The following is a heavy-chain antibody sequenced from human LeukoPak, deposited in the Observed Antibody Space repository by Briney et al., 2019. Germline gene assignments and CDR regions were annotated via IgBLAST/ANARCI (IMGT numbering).Heavy chain of an antibody. V-gene: IGHV1-2*04. D-gene: IGHD5-12*01. CDR1: RYTFTGYY. Sequence: ASVKVSCKASRYTFTGYYMHWVRQAPGQGLEWMGWINPNSGGTNYAQKFQGWVTMTRDTSISTAYMELSRLRSDDTAVYYCARATAVATMKAFDYWGQGTLVTVSS. J-gene: IGHJ4*02. CDR2: INPNSGGT. CDR3: ARATAVATMKAFDY.